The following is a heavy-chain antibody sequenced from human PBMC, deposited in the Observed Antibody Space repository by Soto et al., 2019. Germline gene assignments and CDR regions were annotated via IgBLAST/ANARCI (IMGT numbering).Heavy chain of an antibody. D-gene: IGHD3-10*01. V-gene: IGHV3-74*01. Sequence: EVQLVESGGGLVQPGGSLRVSCAASGVTFVNSWMHWVRQAPGKGLVWVSRITSDGTGTTYADSVKGRFTISRDNAKNTLYLQMNSLRAEDTAVYYCARSSGVWGQGTTVTVSS. CDR1: GVTFVNSW. CDR2: ITSDGTGT. CDR3: ARSSGV. J-gene: IGHJ6*02.